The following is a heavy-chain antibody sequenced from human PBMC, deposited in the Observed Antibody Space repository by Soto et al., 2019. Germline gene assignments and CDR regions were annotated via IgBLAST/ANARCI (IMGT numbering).Heavy chain of an antibody. CDR3: KQRAGMAGNSGRPGY. CDR1: GFSLNANSVG. D-gene: IGHD6-25*01. J-gene: IGHJ4*02. V-gene: IGHV2-5*02. CDR2: IYWDDDK. Sequence: QITLKESGPTLVKPTQTLTLTCTFSGFSLNANSVGVGWFRRPPGKALEWLALIYWDDDKRYSPSLKSRLIITKDTSNNQVVLTMTNMDPVDTATYYCKQRAGMAGNSGRPGYWGQGTLVTVSS.